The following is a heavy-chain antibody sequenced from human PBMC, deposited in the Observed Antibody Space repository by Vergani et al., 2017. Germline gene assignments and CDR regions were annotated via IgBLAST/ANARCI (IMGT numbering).Heavy chain of an antibody. Sequence: QVQLVQSGAEVKKPGASVKVSCKASGYTFTSYDINWVRQATGQGLEWMGWMNPNSGNTGYAQKFQGRVTITRNTSISTAYMELSSLRSEDTAVYYCASGRYYYDSSGYRGWFDPWGQGTLVTVSS. CDR2: MNPNSGNT. CDR3: ASGRYYYDSSGYRGWFDP. D-gene: IGHD3-22*01. CDR1: GYTFTSYD. V-gene: IGHV1-8*03. J-gene: IGHJ5*02.